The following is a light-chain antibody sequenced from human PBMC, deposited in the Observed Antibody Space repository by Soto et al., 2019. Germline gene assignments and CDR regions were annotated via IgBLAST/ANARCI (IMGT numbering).Light chain of an antibody. CDR2: DVS. CDR3: CSYAGSYTFV. J-gene: IGLJ2*01. V-gene: IGLV2-11*01. CDR1: SSDVGGYNY. Sequence: QSVLTQPRSVSGSPGQSVTISCTGTSSDVGGYNYVSWYQQHPGKALKLMIYDVSKRPSGVPDRFSGSKSGNTASLTISGLQAEDEADYYCCSYAGSYTFVFGGGTKLTVL.